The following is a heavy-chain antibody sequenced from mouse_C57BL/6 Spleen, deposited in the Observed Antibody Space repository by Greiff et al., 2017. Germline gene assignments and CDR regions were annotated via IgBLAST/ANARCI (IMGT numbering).Heavy chain of an antibody. CDR3: ARGHYYGSSFPYYFDY. Sequence: VQLQQSGAELVRPGTSVKMSCKASGYTFTNYWIGWAKQRPGHGLEWIGDIYPGGGYTNYNEKFKGKATLTADKSFSTAYMQFSSLTSDDSAIYYGARGHYYGSSFPYYFDYWGQGTTLTVSS. D-gene: IGHD1-1*01. CDR2: IYPGGGYT. V-gene: IGHV1-63*01. CDR1: GYTFTNYW. J-gene: IGHJ2*01.